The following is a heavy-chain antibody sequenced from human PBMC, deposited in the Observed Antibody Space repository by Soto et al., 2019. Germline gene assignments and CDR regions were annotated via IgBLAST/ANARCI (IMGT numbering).Heavy chain of an antibody. CDR3: ARARHYYDSRLDAFDI. V-gene: IGHV3-11*01. J-gene: IGHJ3*02. Sequence: QVQLVESGGGLVKPGGSLKLSCAASGFTFSDYYMSWIRQAPGKGLEWVSYISSSGSTIYYADSVKGRFTISRDNAKNSLSLQMNSLRADDTAVYYCARARHYYDSRLDAFDIWGQGTMVTVSS. D-gene: IGHD3-22*01. CDR2: ISSSGSTI. CDR1: GFTFSDYY.